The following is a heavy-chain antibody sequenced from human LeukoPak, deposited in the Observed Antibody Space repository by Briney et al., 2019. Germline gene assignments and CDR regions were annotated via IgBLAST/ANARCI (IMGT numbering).Heavy chain of an antibody. Sequence: GGSLRLSCAASGFTFTSYAMSCVRQAPGKGLGWVSAISSSGGSTYYADSVKGRFTISRDNSKNTLYLQMNSLRAEDTAVYYCAKPNSGYTAFHIWGQGTMVTASS. CDR1: GFTFTSYA. CDR3: AKPNSGYTAFHI. J-gene: IGHJ3*02. D-gene: IGHD3-22*01. V-gene: IGHV3-23*01. CDR2: ISSSGGST.